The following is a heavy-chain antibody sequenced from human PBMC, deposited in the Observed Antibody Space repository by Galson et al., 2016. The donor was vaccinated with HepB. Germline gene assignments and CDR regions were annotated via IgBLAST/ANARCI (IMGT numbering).Heavy chain of an antibody. CDR3: AKGMTGHVYGFDH. D-gene: IGHD3-9*01. J-gene: IGHJ4*02. CDR1: GYIFGSFY. Sequence: SVKVSCKASGYIFGSFYVHWVRQAPXQGLXWLGMINPTTGXPDYAQKFRDSVTLTRDTTISTVYMELSSLRSEDTAVYFCAKGMTGHVYGFDHWGQGTLVAVAS. V-gene: IGHV1-46*03. CDR2: INPTTGXP.